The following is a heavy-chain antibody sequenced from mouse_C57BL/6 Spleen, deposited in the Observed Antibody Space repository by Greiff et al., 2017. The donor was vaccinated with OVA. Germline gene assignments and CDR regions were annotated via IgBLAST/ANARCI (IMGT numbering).Heavy chain of an antibody. CDR3: ARDSLYYGKGYFDV. V-gene: IGHV1-72*01. J-gene: IGHJ1*03. CDR2: IDPNSGGT. CDR1: GYTFTSYW. Sequence: QVQLKQPGAELVKPGASVKLSCKASGYTFTSYWMHWVKQRPGRGLEWIGRIDPNSGGTKYNEKFKSKATLTVDKPSSTAYMQLSSLTSEDSAVYYCARDSLYYGKGYFDVWGTGTTVTVSS. D-gene: IGHD2-1*01.